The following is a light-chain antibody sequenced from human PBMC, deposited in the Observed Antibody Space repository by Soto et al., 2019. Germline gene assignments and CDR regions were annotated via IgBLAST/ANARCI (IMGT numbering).Light chain of an antibody. CDR3: QQRSNWPLT. CDR2: KAT. Sequence: DILMTQSPTSLSASVGDIVTITCRASQTISSWVAWYQQKPGKAPKLLIYKATSLETGVPARFSGSGSGTDFTLTISSLEPEDFAVYYCQQRSNWPLTFGGGTKVDIK. V-gene: IGKV1-5*03. J-gene: IGKJ4*01. CDR1: QTISSW.